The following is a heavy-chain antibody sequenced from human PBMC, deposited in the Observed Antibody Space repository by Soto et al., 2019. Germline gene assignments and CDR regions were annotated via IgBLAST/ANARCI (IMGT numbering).Heavy chain of an antibody. CDR2: IYYSGRT. CDR1: GGFINKYY. D-gene: IGHD1-26*01. V-gene: IGHV4-59*08. J-gene: IGHJ6*02. CDR3: ARHRAELTFGCGMDV. Sequence: SETLSLTCTVSGGFINKYYWSWVRQPPGKGLEWIGFIYYSGRTNYNPSLESRVAISVDTSKNQFSLNLSSMTAADTAVYYCARHRAELTFGCGMDVWGQGTTVTVSS.